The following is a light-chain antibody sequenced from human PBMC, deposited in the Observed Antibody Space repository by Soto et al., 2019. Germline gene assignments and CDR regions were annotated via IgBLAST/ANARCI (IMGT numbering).Light chain of an antibody. CDR3: ALFMGSGIWV. Sequence: QTVVTQEPSLSVSPGGTVTLTCGLNSGSVSTNYYPSWYQQTPGQPPRTLIYSTYTRSSGVPDRFSGSILGNRAALTIAGAQGDDESDYYCALFMGSGIWVFGGGTQLTVL. J-gene: IGLJ3*02. CDR1: SGSVSTNYY. V-gene: IGLV8-61*01. CDR2: STY.